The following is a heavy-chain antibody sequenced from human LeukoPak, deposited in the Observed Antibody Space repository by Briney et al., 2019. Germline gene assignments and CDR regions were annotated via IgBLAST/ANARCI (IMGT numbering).Heavy chain of an antibody. J-gene: IGHJ4*02. D-gene: IGHD3-22*01. CDR3: ATGAIVFDF. CDR2: VGHEDGTT. Sequence: ASVRVSCKVSGSALSKISIDWVRQAPGKGLEWMGTVGHEDGTTIHAQKFQGRFSMTVDTATDTAYMEMSNLMSEDTAMYYCATGAIVFDFWGQGTLVTVSS. V-gene: IGHV1-24*01. CDR1: GSALSKIS.